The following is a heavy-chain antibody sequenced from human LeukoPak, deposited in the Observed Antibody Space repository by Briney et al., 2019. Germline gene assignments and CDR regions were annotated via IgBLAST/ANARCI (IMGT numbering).Heavy chain of an antibody. CDR1: GFTFSSYA. CDR2: IRYDGSNK. CDR3: AKEGYSIFGVVDAYYYMDV. D-gene: IGHD3-3*01. Sequence: GRSLRLSCAASGFTFSSYAMSWVRQAPGKGLEWVAFIRYDGSNKYYADSVKGRFTISRDNSKNTLYLQMNSLRAEDTAVYYCAKEGYSIFGVVDAYYYMDVWGKGTTVTVSS. J-gene: IGHJ6*03. V-gene: IGHV3-30*02.